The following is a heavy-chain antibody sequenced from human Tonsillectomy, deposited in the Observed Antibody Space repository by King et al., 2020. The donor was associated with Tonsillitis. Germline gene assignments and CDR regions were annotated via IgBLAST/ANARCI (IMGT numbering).Heavy chain of an antibody. Sequence: VQLVESGGGVVQPGRSLRLSCAASGFTFSSYAMHWVRQAPGKGLEWVAVISYDGSNKYYADSVKGRFTISRDNSKNTLYLQKNSLRAEDTAVYYCARVPPYTIFGVYGMDVCGQGTTVTVSS. V-gene: IGHV3-30-3*01. CDR1: GFTFSSYA. D-gene: IGHD3-3*01. CDR3: ARVPPYTIFGVYGMDV. J-gene: IGHJ6*02. CDR2: ISYDGSNK.